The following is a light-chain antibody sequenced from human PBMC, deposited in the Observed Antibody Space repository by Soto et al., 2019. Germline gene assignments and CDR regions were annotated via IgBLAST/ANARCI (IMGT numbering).Light chain of an antibody. V-gene: IGLV2-23*02. CDR3: CSYAGHSTYV. J-gene: IGLJ1*01. CDR1: SSDVGSYNL. Sequence: QSVRAQPASVSGSPGQSITISCTGTSSDVGSYNLVSWYQQHPGKAPKLMIYEVTKRPSGVSNRFSGSKSGNAASLTISGLQAEDETDYYCCSYAGHSTYVFGTGTKVTVL. CDR2: EVT.